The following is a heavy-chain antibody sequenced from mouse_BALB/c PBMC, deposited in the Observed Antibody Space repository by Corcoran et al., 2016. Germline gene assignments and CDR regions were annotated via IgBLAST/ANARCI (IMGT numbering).Heavy chain of an antibody. CDR1: GYSFTSYY. J-gene: IGHJ2*01. Sequence: QVQLQQSGPELVKPGASVKISCKASGYSFTSYYIHWVEQRPGQGLEWIGWIFPGRGNTKYNEKFKGKATLTADTSSSTAYMQLSSLTSEDSAVYYCAKTARDTYYFDGWGQGTTLTVSS. CDR3: AKTARDTYYFDG. V-gene: IGHV1-66*01. D-gene: IGHD3-2*01. CDR2: IFPGRGNT.